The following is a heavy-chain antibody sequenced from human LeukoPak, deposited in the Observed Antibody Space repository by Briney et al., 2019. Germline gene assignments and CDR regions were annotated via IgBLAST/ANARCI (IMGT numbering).Heavy chain of an antibody. CDR3: TTDLGMGNPIDY. CDR2: IKSKTDGVTT. J-gene: IGHJ4*02. Sequence: PGGSLRLXCAASGFTCSNAWMSWVRQAPGKGLEWVGRIKSKTDGVTTDYAAPVKGRFTISRDDSKNTLYLQMNSLKTEDTAVYYCTTDLGMGNPIDYWGQGTLVTVSS. D-gene: IGHD3-16*01. CDR1: GFTCSNAW. V-gene: IGHV3-15*01.